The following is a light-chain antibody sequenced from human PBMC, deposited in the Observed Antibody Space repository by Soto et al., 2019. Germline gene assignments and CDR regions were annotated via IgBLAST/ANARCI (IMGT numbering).Light chain of an antibody. CDR3: CSYAGSPRYV. Sequence: ALTQPRSVSGSPGQSVTISCTGTSSDVGGYNYVSWYQQHPGKAPKVMIYDVSERPSGVPDRFSGSKSGNTASLTISGLQAEDEADYYCCSYAGSPRYVLGAGTKVTVL. V-gene: IGLV2-11*01. CDR1: SSDVGGYNY. J-gene: IGLJ1*01. CDR2: DVS.